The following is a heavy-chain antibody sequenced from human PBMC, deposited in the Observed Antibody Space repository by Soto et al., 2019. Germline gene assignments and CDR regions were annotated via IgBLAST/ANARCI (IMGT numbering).Heavy chain of an antibody. CDR1: GYTFTSDG. CDR2: ISAYNGNT. V-gene: IGHV1-18*01. D-gene: IGHD2-21*02. J-gene: IGHJ6*02. CDR3: ARDCGGDCYAYYYYYGMDV. Sequence: ASVKVSCKASGYTFTSDGISWVRQAPGQGLEWMGWISAYNGNTNYAQKLQGRVTMTTDTSTSTAYMELRSLRSDDTAVYYCARDCGGDCYAYYYYYGMDVWGQGTTVTVSS.